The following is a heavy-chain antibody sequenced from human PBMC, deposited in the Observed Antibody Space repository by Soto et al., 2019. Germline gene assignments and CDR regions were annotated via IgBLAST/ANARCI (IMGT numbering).Heavy chain of an antibody. D-gene: IGHD2-8*01. V-gene: IGHV3-73*01. CDR2: IRSKANSYAT. Sequence: EVQLVESGGGLVQPGGSLKLSCAASGFTFSGSAMHWVCQASGKGLEWVGRIRSKANSYATAYAASVKGRFTISRDDSKNTAYLQMNSLKTEDTAVYYCTRRMGYDLGMNWGQGTLVTVSS. CDR3: TRRMGYDLGMN. J-gene: IGHJ4*02. CDR1: GFTFSGSA.